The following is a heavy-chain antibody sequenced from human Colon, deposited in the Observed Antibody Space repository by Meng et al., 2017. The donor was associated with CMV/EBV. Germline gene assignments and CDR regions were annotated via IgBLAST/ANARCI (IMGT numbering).Heavy chain of an antibody. CDR2: ISYDGSQK. CDR1: FTFRRYA. D-gene: IGHD4-17*01. Sequence: FTFRRYAMHWVRQAPGKGLEWVAIISYDGSQKFYADSVKGRFTISRDNSKYTLYLQMNRLRADDTAVYYCARELSTVTTSVYGMDVWGQGTTVTVSS. J-gene: IGHJ6*02. V-gene: IGHV3-30*04. CDR3: ARELSTVTTSVYGMDV.